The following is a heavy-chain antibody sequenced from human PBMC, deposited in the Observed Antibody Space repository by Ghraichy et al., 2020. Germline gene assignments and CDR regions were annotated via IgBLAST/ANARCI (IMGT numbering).Heavy chain of an antibody. D-gene: IGHD6-19*01. CDR1: DGSINTYY. V-gene: IGHV4-59*12. CDR3: ARGPWLIRGPDP. J-gene: IGHJ5*02. Sequence: SQTLSLTCNVSDGSINTYYWSWLRQAPGKGLEWIGYIYHTGTTNYNPSLTTRVTMSLDTSKNEVSLTVTSVIAADTAVYYCARGPWLIRGPDPWGQGTLVTVSS. CDR2: IYHTGTT.